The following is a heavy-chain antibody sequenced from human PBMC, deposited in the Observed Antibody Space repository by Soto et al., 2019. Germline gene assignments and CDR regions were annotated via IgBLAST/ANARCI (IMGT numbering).Heavy chain of an antibody. CDR2: ISYDGSNK. CDR1: GFTFSSYA. J-gene: IGHJ6*02. CDR3: ARERITMVRGVIISGYYGMDV. Sequence: GGSLRLSCAASGFTFSSYAMHWVRQAPGKGLEWVAVISYDGSNKYYADSVKGRFTISRDNSKNTLYLQMNSLRAEDTAVYYCARERITMVRGVIISGYYGMDVWGQGTTVTV. V-gene: IGHV3-30-3*01. D-gene: IGHD3-10*01.